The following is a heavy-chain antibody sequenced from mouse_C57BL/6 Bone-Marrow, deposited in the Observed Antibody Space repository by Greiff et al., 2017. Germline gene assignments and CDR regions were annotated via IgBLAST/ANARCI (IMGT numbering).Heavy chain of an antibody. D-gene: IGHD2-10*01. V-gene: IGHV1-50*01. J-gene: IGHJ3*01. CDR2: IDPSDSYT. Sequence: QVQLQQPGAELVQPGASVKLSCKASGYTFTSYWLPWVNQRPGQGLEWIGEIDPSDSYTNYNQKFKGKATLTVDTSSSTAYMQLSSLTSEDSAVYYCAAYYWFAYWGQGTLVTVSA. CDR1: GYTFTSYW. CDR3: AAYYWFAY.